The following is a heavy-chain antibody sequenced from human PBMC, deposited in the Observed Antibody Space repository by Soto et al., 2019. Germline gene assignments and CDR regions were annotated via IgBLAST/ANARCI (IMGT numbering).Heavy chain of an antibody. D-gene: IGHD1-7*01. CDR3: ASRDPGTSVDY. Sequence: ETLCRTGTVSGASFTSNNWWTWVRQPPGQGLEWIGEIYRTGSTNYNPSLKSRVTISLDKSENQFSLKVTSLTAADTAVYYCASRDPGTSVDYWGQGTLVTVSS. J-gene: IGHJ4*02. CDR1: GASFTSNNW. V-gene: IGHV4-4*02. CDR2: IYRTGST.